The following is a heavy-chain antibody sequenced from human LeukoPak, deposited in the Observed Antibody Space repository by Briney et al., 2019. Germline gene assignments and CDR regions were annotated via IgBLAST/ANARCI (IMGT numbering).Heavy chain of an antibody. CDR3: TRAVAGHPD. D-gene: IGHD6-19*01. CDR2: INHSGYT. Sequence: SGTLSLTCAVYGGSFSNYYWSWVRQSPTKGLEWIGEINHSGYTNYNPSLKSRVTISIDTSKNQFSLMLTSVTAADTAVYYCTRAVAGHPDWGQGTLVTVSS. V-gene: IGHV4-34*01. J-gene: IGHJ4*02. CDR1: GGSFSNYY.